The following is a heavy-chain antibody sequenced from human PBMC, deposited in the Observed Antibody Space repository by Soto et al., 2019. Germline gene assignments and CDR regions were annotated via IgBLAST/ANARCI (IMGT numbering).Heavy chain of an antibody. D-gene: IGHD3-3*01. J-gene: IGHJ4*02. CDR1: GYTFISFH. V-gene: IGHV1-46*03. CDR2: INPSGGST. Sequence: GASVKVSCKASGYTFISFHIHWVRQAPGQGLEWMGIINPSGGSTNYAQRFQGRVIVTRDTSTNTVYMELSSLRSEDTAVYYCARGLGSGDYWGQGTLVTVSS. CDR3: ARGLGSGDY.